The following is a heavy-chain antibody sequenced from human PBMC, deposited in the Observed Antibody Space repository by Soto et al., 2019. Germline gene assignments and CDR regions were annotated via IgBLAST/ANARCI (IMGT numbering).Heavy chain of an antibody. Sequence: PSETLSLTCTVSGGSISSYYWSWIRQPPGKGLEWIGYIYYSGSTNYNPSLKSRVTISVDTSKNQFSLKLSSVTAADTAVYYCAGGEEIAARTPGMDVWGQGTTVTVSS. V-gene: IGHV4-59*01. J-gene: IGHJ6*02. D-gene: IGHD6-6*01. CDR3: AGGEEIAARTPGMDV. CDR1: GGSISSYY. CDR2: IYYSGST.